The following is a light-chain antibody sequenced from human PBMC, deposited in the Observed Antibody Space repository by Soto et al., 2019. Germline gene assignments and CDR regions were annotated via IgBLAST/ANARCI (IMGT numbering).Light chain of an antibody. Sequence: ELVLTQAPVSLSITRGERATLSFSASQRIGSKLAWYQQKPGQAPRLLIYGASTRATGIPDTFSGTGSATAFTLTISSLQSDDVAVYYCQQYYDWPQTFGQGTKVDIK. J-gene: IGKJ1*01. CDR1: QRIGSK. CDR2: GAS. V-gene: IGKV3-15*01. CDR3: QQYYDWPQT.